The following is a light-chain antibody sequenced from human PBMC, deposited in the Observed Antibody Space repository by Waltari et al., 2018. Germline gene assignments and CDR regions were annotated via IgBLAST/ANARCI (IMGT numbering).Light chain of an antibody. CDR2: DAS. CDR3: HQYGTSPPYT. V-gene: IGKV1-5*01. Sequence: DIQMTQSPSMLSASVGDRVTITCRASQSIRGWLAWYQMKPGLAPKLLIYDASNLGDGIPSRFSGSGFGTNFTLSISRLEPEDFAVYYCHQYGTSPPYTFGQGTKLEIK. CDR1: QSIRGW. J-gene: IGKJ2*01.